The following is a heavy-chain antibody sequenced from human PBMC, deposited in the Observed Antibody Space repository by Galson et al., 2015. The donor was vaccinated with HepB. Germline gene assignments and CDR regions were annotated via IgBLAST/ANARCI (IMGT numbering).Heavy chain of an antibody. D-gene: IGHD5-18*01. J-gene: IGHJ4*01. CDR2: IYPGDSDT. V-gene: IGHV5-51*01. Sequence: QSGAEGKKPGESLKISCKGSGYSFTSYWIGWVRQMPGKGLEWMAIIYPGDSDTRYSPSFQGQVTISADKSISTAYLQWSSLKASDTAMYLCAGQRIQLWGPVDYWGHGTLVTVSS. CDR3: AGQRIQLWGPVDY. CDR1: GYSFTSYW.